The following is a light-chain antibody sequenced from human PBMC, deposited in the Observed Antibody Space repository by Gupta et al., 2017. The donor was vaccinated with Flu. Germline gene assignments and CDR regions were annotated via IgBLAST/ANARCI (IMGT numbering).Light chain of an antibody. CDR1: QSVNSSY. Sequence: PGERATLSCRASQSVNSSYLAWYQQKPGQAPRLLIYGASSRATGIPDRFSGSGSGTDFTLTISRLEPEDFAVYYCQQYGSSPPTFGQGTKVEIK. CDR3: QQYGSSPPT. V-gene: IGKV3-20*01. CDR2: GAS. J-gene: IGKJ1*01.